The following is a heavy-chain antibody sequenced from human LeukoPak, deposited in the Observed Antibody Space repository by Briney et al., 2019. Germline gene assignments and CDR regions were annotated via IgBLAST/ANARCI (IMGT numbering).Heavy chain of an antibody. CDR3: ARDVFEGFGERVIDAFDL. CDR2: ISAYNGNT. D-gene: IGHD3-10*01. J-gene: IGHJ3*01. V-gene: IGHV1-18*01. Sequence: GASMKVSCKASGYRFITYGLSWVRQAPGQGLEWMGCISAYNGNTNFAPKLQGRVTMTADTSTSTAYMELRSLRSDDTAVYYCARDVFEGFGERVIDAFDLWGQGTMVTVSS. CDR1: GYRFITYG.